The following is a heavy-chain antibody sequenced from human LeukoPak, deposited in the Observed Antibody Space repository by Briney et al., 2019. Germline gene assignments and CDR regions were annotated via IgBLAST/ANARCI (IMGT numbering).Heavy chain of an antibody. Sequence: GGSLRLSCEASGFAFRTYGMTWVRQAPGKGLEWVAFIRSDGSVKYYADSVRGRFTISRDNSKNTLYLQINSLRAEDTAVYYCAKDEAAAGVDSDYWGQGTLVTVYS. V-gene: IGHV3-30*02. J-gene: IGHJ4*02. CDR1: GFAFRTYG. CDR3: AKDEAAAGVDSDY. CDR2: IRSDGSVK. D-gene: IGHD6-13*01.